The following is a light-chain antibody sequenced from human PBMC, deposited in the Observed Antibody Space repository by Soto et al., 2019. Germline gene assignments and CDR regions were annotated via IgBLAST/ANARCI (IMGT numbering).Light chain of an antibody. Sequence: EIVKTQSPATLSVSPGERATLSCRASQSVSSNLAWYQQKPGQAPRLLIYGASTRATGIPARFSGSGSGTKFTLTISSLQSEDFAVYYCQQYNNWPLTFGGGTKVDIK. J-gene: IGKJ4*01. CDR3: QQYNNWPLT. CDR1: QSVSSN. CDR2: GAS. V-gene: IGKV3-15*01.